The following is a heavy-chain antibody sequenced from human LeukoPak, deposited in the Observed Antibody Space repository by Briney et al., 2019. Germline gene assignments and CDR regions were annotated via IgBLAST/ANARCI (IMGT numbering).Heavy chain of an antibody. J-gene: IGHJ3*02. Sequence: PGGSLRLSCAASGFTFSSYAMSWVRQAPGKGLEWISGISGSGGSTYYADSVKGRFTISRDNAKNSLYLQMNSLRAEDTAVYYCARGSRFGVVERDAFDIWGQGTMVTVSS. D-gene: IGHD3-3*01. V-gene: IGHV3-23*01. CDR1: GFTFSSYA. CDR3: ARGSRFGVVERDAFDI. CDR2: ISGSGGST.